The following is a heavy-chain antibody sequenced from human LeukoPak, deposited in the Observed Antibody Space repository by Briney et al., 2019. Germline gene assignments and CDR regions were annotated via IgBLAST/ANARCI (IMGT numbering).Heavy chain of an antibody. J-gene: IGHJ4*02. CDR3: ARDRGYGGKLYYFDY. CDR2: ISSSGGNT. D-gene: IGHD4-23*01. CDR1: GFTFSSYG. Sequence: GGSLRLSCAASGFTFSSYGIHWVRQAPGKGLEWVSTISSSGGNTYYADSVKGRFTIPRDNAKNSLYLQMNSLRAEDTAVYYCARDRGYGGKLYYFDYWGQGTLVTVSS. V-gene: IGHV3-21*04.